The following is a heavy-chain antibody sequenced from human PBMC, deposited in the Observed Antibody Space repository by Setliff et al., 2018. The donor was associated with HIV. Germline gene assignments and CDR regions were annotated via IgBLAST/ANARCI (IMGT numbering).Heavy chain of an antibody. CDR2: ITPSSTET. Sequence: GGSLRLSCAASGFTLSSNVMTWVRQAPGNGLEWVSGITPSSTETYSADSVKGRFTISRDDSKNTLFLQMGSLRTEDTAVYFCAKNLYGSICSPLDYWGQGTLVTVSS. CDR1: GFTLSSNV. CDR3: AKNLYGSICSPLDY. J-gene: IGHJ4*02. D-gene: IGHD6-13*01. V-gene: IGHV3-23*01.